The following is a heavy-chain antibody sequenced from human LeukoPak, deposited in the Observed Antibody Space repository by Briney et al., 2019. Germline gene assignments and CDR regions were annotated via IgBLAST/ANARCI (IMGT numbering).Heavy chain of an antibody. V-gene: IGHV3-7*01. CDR3: AREGDAFDV. J-gene: IGHJ3*01. CDR1: GLTFRNLI. Sequence: GGSLSLSCLGSGLTFRNLIISWVPQAPGKGLEGVANMRQDGSEKFYVDSVKGRFTISRDNAKNSLSLHMDNLRAEDTAIYYCAREGDAFDVWGQGTMVTVSS. CDR2: MRQDGSEK.